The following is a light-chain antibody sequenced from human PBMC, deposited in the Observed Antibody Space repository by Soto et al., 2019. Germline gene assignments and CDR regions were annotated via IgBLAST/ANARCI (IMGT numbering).Light chain of an antibody. CDR1: QNINNY. V-gene: IGKV1-39*01. Sequence: DIQMTQSPSSLSASVGDRVTVTCRASQNINNYLNWYQQKPGRAPKLLIYGASSLQSGVQSSFSGSGYGTDFTLTISSLQLEDFATYYCQQSYSTPYTFGQGTKLEIK. CDR2: GAS. CDR3: QQSYSTPYT. J-gene: IGKJ2*01.